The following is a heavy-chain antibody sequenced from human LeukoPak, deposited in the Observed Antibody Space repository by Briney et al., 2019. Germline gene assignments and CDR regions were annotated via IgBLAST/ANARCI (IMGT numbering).Heavy chain of an antibody. CDR1: GGSFSGYY. Sequence: SETLPLTCGVYGGSFSGYYWSWIRQPPGKGLEWIGEINHSGSTNHNPSLKSRVTISVDTSKNQFSLKLTSVTAADTAVYYCARGLNWNYGGWFDPCGQGTLVTVSS. V-gene: IGHV4-34*01. J-gene: IGHJ5*02. CDR3: ARGLNWNYGGWFDP. CDR2: INHSGST. D-gene: IGHD1-7*01.